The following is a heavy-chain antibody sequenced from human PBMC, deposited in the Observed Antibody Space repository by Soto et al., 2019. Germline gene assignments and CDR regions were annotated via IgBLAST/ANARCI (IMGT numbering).Heavy chain of an antibody. D-gene: IGHD6-13*01. CDR3: ARDSQYSTSWQRFDS. Sequence: QVQLVQSGGELKKPGASVKVSCKASGYTFTNYAISWVRQAPGRGLEWMGWVNTYNGNPNYAQIFQGRVTMTTDTASGTAYMALMSLKSDASAIYYCARDSQYSTSWQRFDSWGQGTLVTVSS. CDR1: GYTFTNYA. CDR2: VNTYNGNP. J-gene: IGHJ4*02. V-gene: IGHV1-18*01.